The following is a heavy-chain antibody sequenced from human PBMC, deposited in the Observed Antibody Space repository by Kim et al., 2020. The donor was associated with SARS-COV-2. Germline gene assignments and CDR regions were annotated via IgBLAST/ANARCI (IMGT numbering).Heavy chain of an antibody. V-gene: IGHV3-66*01. CDR2: GNT. D-gene: IGHD2-15*01. J-gene: IGHJ4*02. CDR3: ARGRGYDY. Sequence: GNTSDADCVKGRFTHSRGNSLKALYLQMNSLRDDDTAVYYCARGRGYDYWGQGTLVTVSS.